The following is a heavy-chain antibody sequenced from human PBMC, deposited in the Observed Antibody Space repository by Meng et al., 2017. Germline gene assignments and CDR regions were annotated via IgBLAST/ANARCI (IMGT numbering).Heavy chain of an antibody. D-gene: IGHD6-19*01. J-gene: IGHJ4*02. V-gene: IGHV6-1*01. CDR2: TYYRSKWYN. CDR1: GDSVSSNSAA. Sequence: QVQLEQSGPGLGKPSQTLSLPCAISGDSVSSNSAAWNWIRQSPSRGLEWLGRTYYRSKWYNDYAVSVKSRITINPDTSKNQFSLQLNSVTPEDTAVYYCARVPGDPGIAVAVSYYFDYWGQGTLVTVSS. CDR3: ARVPGDPGIAVAVSYYFDY.